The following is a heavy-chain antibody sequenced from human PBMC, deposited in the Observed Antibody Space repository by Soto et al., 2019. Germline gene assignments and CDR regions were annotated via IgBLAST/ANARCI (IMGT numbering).Heavy chain of an antibody. D-gene: IGHD3-16*02. V-gene: IGHV3-48*03. J-gene: IGHJ4*02. CDR2: ISSGGSTI. Sequence: PCGSLRLSGAASGFTFSSYEMNWVRQAPGKGLEWVSYISSGGSTIYYADSVRGRFTISRDNAKNSLYLQMNSLRAEDTAVYYCARDDSGYPPYFHYWGQGTLVTVSS. CDR3: ARDDSGYPPYFHY. CDR1: GFTFSSYE.